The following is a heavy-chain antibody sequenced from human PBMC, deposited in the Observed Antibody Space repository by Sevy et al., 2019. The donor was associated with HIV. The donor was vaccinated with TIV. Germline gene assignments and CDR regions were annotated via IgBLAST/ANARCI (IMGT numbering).Heavy chain of an antibody. CDR3: AKDRVWELGDAFDI. D-gene: IGHD6-13*01. CDR1: GFTFSSYA. Sequence: GGSLRLSCAASGFTFSSYAMNWVRQAPGKGLEWVSGLSGSGGSTNYADSVKGRFTISRDNSKNTLYLQMSSLRAEDTAVYYCAKDRVWELGDAFDIWGRGTMVTVSS. CDR2: LSGSGGST. V-gene: IGHV3-23*01. J-gene: IGHJ3*02.